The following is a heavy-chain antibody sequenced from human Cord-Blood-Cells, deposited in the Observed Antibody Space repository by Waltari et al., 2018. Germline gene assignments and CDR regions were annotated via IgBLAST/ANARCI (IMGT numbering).Heavy chain of an antibody. V-gene: IGHV4-39*01. CDR3: ARQGGGTGVGAFDI. CDR1: GGSISSSSYY. D-gene: IGHD7-27*01. J-gene: IGHJ3*02. CDR2: IYYSGST. Sequence: QLQLQESGPGLVKPSETLSLTCTVSGGSISSSSYYWGWIRQPPGKGLEWIGSIYYSGSTHYNPSLKSRVTISVDPSKNQFSLKLSSVTAADTAVYYCARQGGGTGVGAFDIWGQGTMVTVSS.